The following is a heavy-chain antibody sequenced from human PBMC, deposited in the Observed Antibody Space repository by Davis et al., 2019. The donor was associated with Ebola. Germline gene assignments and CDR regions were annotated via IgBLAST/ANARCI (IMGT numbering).Heavy chain of an antibody. CDR2: INHSGST. CDR1: GGSLSGYY. J-gene: IGHJ6*02. Sequence: SETLSLPSAVYGGSLSGYYWSWIRQPPGKGLEWIGEINHSGSTNYNPSLKIRVTISVDTSKNQFSLKLSSVTAADTPVYYCAREVGAMGYYYYGMDVWGQGTTVTVSS. CDR3: AREVGAMGYYYYGMDV. D-gene: IGHD1-26*01. V-gene: IGHV4-34*01.